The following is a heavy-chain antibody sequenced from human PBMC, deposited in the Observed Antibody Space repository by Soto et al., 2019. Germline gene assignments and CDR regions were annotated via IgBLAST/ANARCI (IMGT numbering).Heavy chain of an antibody. D-gene: IGHD6-13*01. CDR1: GGSISSGGYF. CDR2: IYYSGRT. J-gene: IGHJ4*02. Sequence: QVQLQESGPGLVKPSQTLSLTCTVSGGSISSGGYFWSWVRQHPGKGLEWIGNIYYSGRTYYNPSLKSRVTISVDTSQNQFSLNLSSVTAADTAVYYCARFAKEENPKVGSWYYFDYWGQGTRVTLSS. CDR3: ARFAKEENPKVGSWYYFDY. V-gene: IGHV4-31*03.